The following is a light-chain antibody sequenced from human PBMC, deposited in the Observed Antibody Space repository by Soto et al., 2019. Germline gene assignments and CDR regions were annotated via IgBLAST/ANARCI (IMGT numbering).Light chain of an antibody. CDR1: QGIRND. CDR2: AAS. V-gene: IGKV1-17*01. CDR3: LQHYTYPRT. Sequence: DIQMTQSPSSLSASVGDRVTITCRASQGIRNDLGWFQQKPGKAPKRLIFAASNLESGVPSRFRGSWSGTECTLTISSLQAKDSATYSCLQHYTYPRTFCHGTKLEIK. J-gene: IGKJ2*01.